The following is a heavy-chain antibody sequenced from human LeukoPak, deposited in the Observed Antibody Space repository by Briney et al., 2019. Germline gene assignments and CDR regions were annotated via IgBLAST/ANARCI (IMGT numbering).Heavy chain of an antibody. D-gene: IGHD1-20*01. Sequence: SQTLSLTCAISGDSVSSNSAAWNWIRQSPSRGLEWLGRTYYRSKWYNDYAVSVKSRITINPDTSKNQFSLQLNPVTPEDTAVYYCARGGYNWNDDLLLDYMDVWGKGTTVTVSS. CDR1: GDSVSSNSAA. J-gene: IGHJ6*03. CDR3: ARGGYNWNDDLLLDYMDV. CDR2: TYYRSKWYN. V-gene: IGHV6-1*01.